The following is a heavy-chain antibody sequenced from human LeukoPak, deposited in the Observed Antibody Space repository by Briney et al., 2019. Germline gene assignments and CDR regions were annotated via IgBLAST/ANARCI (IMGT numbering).Heavy chain of an antibody. D-gene: IGHD5-24*01. CDR2: IYYSEST. CDR1: GGSISSGGYY. J-gene: IGHJ4*02. V-gene: IGHV4-31*01. CDR3: ARVRWLQFDY. Sequence: SETLSLTCTVSGGSISSGGYYWSWLRQHPGKGLEWIGYIYYSESTYYNPSLKSLVTISVDTSKNQFSLKLSSVTAADTAVYYCARVRWLQFDYWGQGTLVTVSS.